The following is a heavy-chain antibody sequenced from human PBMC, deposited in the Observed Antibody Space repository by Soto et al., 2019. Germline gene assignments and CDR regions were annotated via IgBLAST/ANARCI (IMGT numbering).Heavy chain of an antibody. CDR2: IYYSGST. J-gene: IGHJ3*02. D-gene: IGHD2-15*01. Sequence: SETLSLTCTVSGGSIISGDNYWIWIRQPPGKGLEWIGYIYYSGSTYYNPSLQSRVTISVDTSKNHFSLKLSSVTAADTAVYYCARVVVDVFDIWGQGTMVTVSS. CDR3: ARVVVDVFDI. V-gene: IGHV4-30-4*01. CDR1: GGSIISGDNY.